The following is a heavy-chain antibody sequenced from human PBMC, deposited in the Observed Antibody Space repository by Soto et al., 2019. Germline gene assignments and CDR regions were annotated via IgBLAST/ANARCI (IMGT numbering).Heavy chain of an antibody. CDR2: INHSLST. Sequence: SETLSLTCAVYGGSFSGYYWIWIRQPPVNGLEFIGEINHSLSTNYNPSLKSRVTRSGDTSKNEWSLKVSGVTAGDTAVYYCAMAERDGDFLYYWGQGNLVTVS. D-gene: IGHD4-17*01. CDR1: GGSFSGYY. V-gene: IGHV4-34*01. J-gene: IGHJ4*02. CDR3: AMAERDGDFLYY.